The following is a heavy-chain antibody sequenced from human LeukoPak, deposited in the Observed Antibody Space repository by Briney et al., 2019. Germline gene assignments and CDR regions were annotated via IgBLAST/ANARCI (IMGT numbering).Heavy chain of an antibody. CDR2: INGDGSST. CDR3: AKGGTTVVDY. J-gene: IGHJ4*02. CDR1: GFTFSAFW. Sequence: GGSLRLSCAASGFTFSAFWMHWVRQAPGKGLVWVSRINGDGSSTTYADSVKGRFTISRDNAKNTLYLQMNSLRAEDTAVYYCAKGGTTVVDYWGQGTLVTVSS. V-gene: IGHV3-74*03. D-gene: IGHD4-23*01.